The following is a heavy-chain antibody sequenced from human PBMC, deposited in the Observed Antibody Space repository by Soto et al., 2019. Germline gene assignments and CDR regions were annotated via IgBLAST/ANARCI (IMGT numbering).Heavy chain of an antibody. J-gene: IGHJ5*01. CDR1: GFSLTTSGVG. CDR2: IYWDDDK. Sequence: QITLKESGPTLVKPTQTLTLTCTFSGFSLTTSGVGVGWIRQPPGKALEWLALIYWDDDKRYRPSLKTRLTSTKDTSKNQVVLTLTNMDPVDTATYFCAHTRYDYGEYWFDPWGQGTLVTVSS. D-gene: IGHD4-17*01. CDR3: AHTRYDYGEYWFDP. V-gene: IGHV2-5*02.